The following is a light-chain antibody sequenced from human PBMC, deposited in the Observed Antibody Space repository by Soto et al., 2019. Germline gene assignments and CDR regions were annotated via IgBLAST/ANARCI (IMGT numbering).Light chain of an antibody. CDR1: SSDVGGYNY. CDR3: TSFTSSNTWV. Sequence: QSALTQPASVSGSPGQSITISCTGTSSDVGGYNYVSWFRQHPGKAPKLKIYEVSNRPSGVSNRFSGSKSGYTASLTISELQAEDEADYYCTSFTSSNTWVFGGGTKLTVL. CDR2: EVS. V-gene: IGLV2-14*03. J-gene: IGLJ3*02.